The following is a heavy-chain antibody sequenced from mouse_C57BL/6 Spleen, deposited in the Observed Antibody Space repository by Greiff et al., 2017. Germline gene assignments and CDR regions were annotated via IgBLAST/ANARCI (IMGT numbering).Heavy chain of an antibody. D-gene: IGHD2-4*01. CDR1: GYTFTDYN. CDR2: INPNNGGT. V-gene: IGHV1-22*01. CDR3: AREKYDYEGSYWYFDV. Sequence: EVQVVESGPELVKPGASVKMSCKASGYTFTDYNMHWVKQSHGKSLEWIGYINPNNGGTSYNQKFKGKATLTVNKSSSTAYMELRSLTSEDYAVYYCAREKYDYEGSYWYFDVWGTGTTVTVSS. J-gene: IGHJ1*03.